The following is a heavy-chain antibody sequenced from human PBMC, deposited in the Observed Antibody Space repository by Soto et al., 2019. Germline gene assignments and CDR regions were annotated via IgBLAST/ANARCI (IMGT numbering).Heavy chain of an antibody. CDR1: GFTFSSYG. Sequence: QVQLVESGGGVVQPGRSLRLSCAASGFTFSSYGMHWVRQAPGKGLERVAVIWYDGSNKYYADSVKGRFTISRDNSKNPLYLQMNSLRAEDTAVYYCARDGYCSGGSCYSVPVFDYWGQGTLVTVSS. D-gene: IGHD2-15*01. J-gene: IGHJ4*02. CDR2: IWYDGSNK. V-gene: IGHV3-33*01. CDR3: ARDGYCSGGSCYSVPVFDY.